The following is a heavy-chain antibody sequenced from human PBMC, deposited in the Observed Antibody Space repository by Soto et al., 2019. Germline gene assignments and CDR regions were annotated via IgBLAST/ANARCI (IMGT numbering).Heavy chain of an antibody. CDR2: ISISSSYI. J-gene: IGHJ4*02. CDR1: GFTFSSYS. V-gene: IGHV3-21*01. D-gene: IGHD6-13*01. Sequence: GGSLRLSCGASGFTFSSYSMNWVRQAPGKGLEWVSSISISSSYIYYADSVKGRFTISRDNAKNSLYLQMNSLRAEDTAVYYCARDLQQQLVNRFDYWGQGTLVTVSS. CDR3: ARDLQQQLVNRFDY.